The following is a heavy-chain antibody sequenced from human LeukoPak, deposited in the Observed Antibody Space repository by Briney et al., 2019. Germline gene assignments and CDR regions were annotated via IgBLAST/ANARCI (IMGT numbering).Heavy chain of an antibody. CDR3: ARSTPYGMDV. Sequence: SETLSLTCAVYGRSLSGYYWSWIRQPPGKGLEWIGEINHSGSTNYNPSLKSRVTISVDTSKNQFSLKLSSVTAADTAVYYCARSTPYGMDVWGQGTTVTVSS. D-gene: IGHD5/OR15-5a*01. V-gene: IGHV4-34*01. CDR2: INHSGST. CDR1: GRSLSGYY. J-gene: IGHJ6*02.